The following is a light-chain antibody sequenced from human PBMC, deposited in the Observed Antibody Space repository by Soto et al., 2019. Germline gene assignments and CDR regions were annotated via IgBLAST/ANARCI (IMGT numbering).Light chain of an antibody. J-gene: IGLJ1*01. CDR3: CSYARSSTFSGYV. CDR2: EGS. CDR1: SSDVGSYNL. V-gene: IGLV2-23*01. Sequence: QSALTQPASVSGSPGQSITISCTGTSSDVGSYNLVSWYQQHPGKAPKLMIYEGSKRPSGVSNRFSGSKSGNTASLTISGLQAEDEADYYCCSYARSSTFSGYVFGNGPKVTVL.